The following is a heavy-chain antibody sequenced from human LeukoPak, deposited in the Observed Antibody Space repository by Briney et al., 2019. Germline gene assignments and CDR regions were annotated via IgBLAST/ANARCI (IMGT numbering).Heavy chain of an antibody. Sequence: GGSLRLSCAASGFSFSSYEMNWVRQAPEKGLEWVSYITSGTTTYYTDSVKGRFTISRDNAKNSLYLQMNSLRAEDTAVYYCARVNWGLGALDVWGQGTMVTVSS. CDR2: ITSGTTT. V-gene: IGHV3-48*03. D-gene: IGHD7-27*01. J-gene: IGHJ3*01. CDR3: ARVNWGLGALDV. CDR1: GFSFSSYE.